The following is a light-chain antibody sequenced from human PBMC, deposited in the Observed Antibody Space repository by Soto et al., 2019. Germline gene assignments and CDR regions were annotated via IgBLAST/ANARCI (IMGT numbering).Light chain of an antibody. V-gene: IGKV3-15*01. J-gene: IGKJ1*01. Sequence: EIVMTQSPATLSVSPGERATLSCRASQSVSSNLAWYQQKPGQAPRLLIYGASTRTTGIPARVSGSGSGTDFTLTISGVHSEDFAVYYCQQYNNWPHTFGQGTKVEIK. CDR3: QQYNNWPHT. CDR1: QSVSSN. CDR2: GAS.